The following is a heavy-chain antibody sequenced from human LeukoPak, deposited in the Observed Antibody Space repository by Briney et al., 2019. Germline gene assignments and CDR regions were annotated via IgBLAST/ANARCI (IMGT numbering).Heavy chain of an antibody. CDR2: ISYSGEIT. CDR3: AKDSPTTGGGPQGYFDL. J-gene: IGHJ2*01. V-gene: IGHV3-23*01. D-gene: IGHD4-17*01. Sequence: GGSLRLSCAASGFTFSNYAMTWVRQAPGKGLYWVAVISYSGEITYYADSVQGRFTISRDNSKNTLHLQMNSLRVDDAAIYYCAKDSPTTGGGPQGYFDLWGRGTLVTVSS. CDR1: GFTFSNYA.